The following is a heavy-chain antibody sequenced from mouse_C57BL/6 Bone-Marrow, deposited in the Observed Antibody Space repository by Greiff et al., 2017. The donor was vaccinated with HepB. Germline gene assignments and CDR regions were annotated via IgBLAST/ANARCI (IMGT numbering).Heavy chain of an antibody. CDR2: IDPANGNT. J-gene: IGHJ2*01. D-gene: IGHD1-1*01. Sequence: VQLKESVAELVRPGASVKLSCTASGFNIKNTYMHWVKQRPEQGLEWIGRIDPANGNTKYAPKFQGKATITADTSSNTAYLQLSSLTSEDTAIYYCARSYYYGSRDFDYWGQGTTLTVSS. CDR1: GFNIKNTY. CDR3: ARSYYYGSRDFDY. V-gene: IGHV14-3*01.